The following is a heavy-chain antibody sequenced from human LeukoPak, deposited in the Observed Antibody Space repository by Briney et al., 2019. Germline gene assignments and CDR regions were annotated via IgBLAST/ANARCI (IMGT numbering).Heavy chain of an antibody. Sequence: GGSLRLSCAASGFTFSSYEMNWVRQAPGKGLEWVSYISSSGSTIYYADSAKGRFTISRDNAKNSLYLQMNSLRAEDTAVYYCAREEYSYGSENFDYWGQGTLVTVSS. V-gene: IGHV3-48*03. D-gene: IGHD5-18*01. CDR1: GFTFSSYE. J-gene: IGHJ4*02. CDR3: AREEYSYGSENFDY. CDR2: ISSSGSTI.